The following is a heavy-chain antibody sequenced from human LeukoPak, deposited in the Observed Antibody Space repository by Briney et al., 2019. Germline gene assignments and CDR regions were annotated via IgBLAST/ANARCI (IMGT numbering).Heavy chain of an antibody. CDR1: GFTFDDYA. J-gene: IGHJ3*02. V-gene: IGHV3-43*02. CDR3: AKDTACGYSSGRGAFEI. Sequence: PGGSLRLSCAASGFTFDDYAMHWVRQVPGKGLEWVSLISGDGGSTYYADSVKGRFTISRDNSKNSLDLQMNSLRTEDTALYYCAKDTACGYSSGRGAFEIWGQGTMITVSS. CDR2: ISGDGGST. D-gene: IGHD6-19*01.